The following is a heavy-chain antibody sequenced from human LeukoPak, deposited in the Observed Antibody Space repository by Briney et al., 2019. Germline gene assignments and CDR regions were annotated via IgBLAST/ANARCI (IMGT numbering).Heavy chain of an antibody. CDR2: LYLHDDK. D-gene: IGHD3-3*02. CDR1: GFSLSTNGVG. Sequence: SGPTLVKPTQTLTLTCTFSGFSLSTNGVGVGWIRQPPGKALEWLALLYLHDDKRYSPSLKSRLTITKDTSRNQVVLTMTNIAPVDTATYYCAQLGNVYYFDYWGQGTLVTVSS. CDR3: AQLGNVYYFDY. V-gene: IGHV2-5*01. J-gene: IGHJ4*02.